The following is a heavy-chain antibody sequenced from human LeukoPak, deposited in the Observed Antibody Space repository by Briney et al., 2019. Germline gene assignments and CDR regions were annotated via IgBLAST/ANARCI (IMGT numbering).Heavy chain of an antibody. V-gene: IGHV3-7*01. CDR3: ARPRWLQFGPHDS. Sequence: GGSLRLSCAASGFTLRTYWMSWVRQAPGKGLEWVANIEQDESEKYYVDSVKGRFTISRDNAKNSLYLQMNSLRGEDTAVYYCARPRWLQFGPHDSWGQGTLVTVSS. J-gene: IGHJ4*02. CDR1: GFTLRTYW. D-gene: IGHD5-24*01. CDR2: IEQDESEK.